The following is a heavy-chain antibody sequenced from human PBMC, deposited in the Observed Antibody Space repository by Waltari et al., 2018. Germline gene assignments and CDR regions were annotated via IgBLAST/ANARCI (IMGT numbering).Heavy chain of an antibody. CDR1: GGSISSGGYS. D-gene: IGHD2-8*01. J-gene: IGHJ6*02. CDR2: IYHSGST. CDR3: ARVAYCTNGVCSLYYYYYGMDV. V-gene: IGHV4-30-2*01. Sequence: QVQLQESGPGLVKPSQTLSLTCTVSGGSISSGGYSWSWIRQPPGKGLEGIGYIYHSGSTYYNPSLKSRVTISVDRSKNQFSLKLSSVTAADTAVYYCARVAYCTNGVCSLYYYYYGMDVWGQGTTVTVSS.